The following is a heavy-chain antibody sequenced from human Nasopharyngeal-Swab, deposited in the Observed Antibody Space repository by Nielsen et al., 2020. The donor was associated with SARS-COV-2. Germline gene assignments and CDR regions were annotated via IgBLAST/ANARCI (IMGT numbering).Heavy chain of an antibody. J-gene: IGHJ5*02. V-gene: IGHV3-9*01. D-gene: IGHD1-1*01. CDR3: AKEEVYNWNDSGWFDP. Sequence: SLKISCAASGFTFDDYAMHWVRQAPGKGLEWVSGISWNSGSIGYADSVKGRFTISRDNAKNSLYLQMNSLRAEDTALYYCAKEEVYNWNDSGWFDPWGQGTLVTVSP. CDR1: GFTFDDYA. CDR2: ISWNSGSI.